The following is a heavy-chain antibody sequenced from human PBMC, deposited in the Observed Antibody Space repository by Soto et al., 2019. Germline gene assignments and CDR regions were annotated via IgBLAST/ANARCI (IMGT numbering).Heavy chain of an antibody. J-gene: IGHJ4*02. CDR3: AREGYDFWSGYLPYPQ. Sequence: GASVKVSCKASGYTFTSYDINWVRQATGQGLEWMGWMNPNSGNTGYAQKFQGRVTMTRNTSISTAYMELSSLRSEDTAVYYCAREGYDFWSGYLPYPQWGQGTLVPVSS. CDR2: MNPNSGNT. D-gene: IGHD3-3*01. CDR1: GYTFTSYD. V-gene: IGHV1-8*01.